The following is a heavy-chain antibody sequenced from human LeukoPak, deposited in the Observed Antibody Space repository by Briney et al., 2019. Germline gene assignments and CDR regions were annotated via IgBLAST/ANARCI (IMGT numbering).Heavy chain of an antibody. D-gene: IGHD6-19*01. J-gene: IGHJ4*02. CDR1: GGSISSYY. Sequence: SETLSLTCTVSGGSISSYYWSWIRQPPGKGLERIGYIYYSGSTNYNPSLKSRVTISVDTSKNQFSLKLSSVTAADTAVYYCARAVAYFDYWGQGTLVTVSS. CDR3: ARAVAYFDY. V-gene: IGHV4-59*08. CDR2: IYYSGST.